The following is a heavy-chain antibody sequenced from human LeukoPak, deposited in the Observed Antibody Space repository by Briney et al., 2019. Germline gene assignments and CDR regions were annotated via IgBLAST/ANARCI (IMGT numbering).Heavy chain of an antibody. Sequence: GGSLRLSCAASGFTFSNAWMTWVRQAPGKGLEWVGRIYRNADGGTTDYAAPVKGRLTISRDNSKNTLYLEMNSLKAEDTAIYYCARDQDGYNLFDIWGQGTLVIVSS. D-gene: IGHD5-24*01. V-gene: IGHV3-15*01. CDR3: ARDQDGYNLFDI. J-gene: IGHJ4*02. CDR2: IYRNADGGTT. CDR1: GFTFSNAW.